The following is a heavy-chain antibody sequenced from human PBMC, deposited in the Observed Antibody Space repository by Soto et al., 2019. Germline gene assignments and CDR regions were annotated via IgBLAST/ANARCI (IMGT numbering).Heavy chain of an antibody. Sequence: QVQLQQWGARLLKSSETLSLTCAVYGGPFRGYYWNWIRQPPGKGLEWIGEINHSGSTNYSPSLKSRVTISVDTSKNEFSLKLSSVTAADTAVYYCAKLAVAGRDPLDYWGRGTLVTVSS. J-gene: IGHJ4*02. D-gene: IGHD6-19*01. V-gene: IGHV4-34*01. CDR2: INHSGST. CDR1: GGPFRGYY. CDR3: AKLAVAGRDPLDY.